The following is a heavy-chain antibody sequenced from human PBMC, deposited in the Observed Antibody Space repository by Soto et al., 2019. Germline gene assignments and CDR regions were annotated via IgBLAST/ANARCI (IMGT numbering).Heavy chain of an antibody. J-gene: IGHJ6*02. V-gene: IGHV4-39*02. CDR1: GGSISSSKNY. D-gene: IGHD2-2*01. Sequence: QLQVQESGPGLVKPLETLSLTCTVSGGSISSSKNYWGWIRQPPGKGLEWIGTISYSGSTYYNPSLNGRVISSVDTSKNQFSLKLSSLTAADTAVYYCARDLRGYCSSTSCYLSYYYGMDVWGQGTTVTVSS. CDR2: ISYSGST. CDR3: ARDLRGYCSSTSCYLSYYYGMDV.